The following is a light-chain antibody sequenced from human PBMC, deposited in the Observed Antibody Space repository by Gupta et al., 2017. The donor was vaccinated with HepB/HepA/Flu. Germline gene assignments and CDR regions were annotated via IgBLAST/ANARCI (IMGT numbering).Light chain of an antibody. CDR2: GAS. CDR3: QQYKNWPLSIT. Sequence: EILMTQFLLSLSVSPGERATLSSRASQSISSNLAGYQQTPGQTARLLISGASSRATGIPARLSGNGSGTEFTLTISSLQSEDFAVYYCQQYKNWPLSITFGQGTRLDI. V-gene: IGKV3-15*01. J-gene: IGKJ5*01. CDR1: QSISSN.